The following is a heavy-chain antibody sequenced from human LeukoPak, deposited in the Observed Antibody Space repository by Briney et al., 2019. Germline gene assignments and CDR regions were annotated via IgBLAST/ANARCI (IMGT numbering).Heavy chain of an antibody. CDR2: NYYSGST. CDR1: GGSITSYY. J-gene: IGHJ4*02. Sequence: SETLSLTCTVSGGSITSYYWSWIRQPPGKGLEWIGYNYYSGSTHYNPSLKSRVTISVDTSKNQFSLKLSSVTAADTAVYYCATSLDMVIFDSWGLGTLVTVSS. D-gene: IGHD3-10*01. V-gene: IGHV4-59*01. CDR3: ATSLDMVIFDS.